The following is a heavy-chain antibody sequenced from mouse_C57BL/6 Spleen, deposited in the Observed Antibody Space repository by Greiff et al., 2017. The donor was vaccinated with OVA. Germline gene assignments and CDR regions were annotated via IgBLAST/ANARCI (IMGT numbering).Heavy chain of an antibody. CDR3: ARSRVTGNGYFDV. Sequence: VNVVESGAELAKPGASVKLSCKASGYTFTSYWMHWVKQRPGQGLEWIGYINPSSGYTKYNQKFKDKATLTADKSSSTAYMQLSSLTYEDSAVYYCARSRVTGNGYFDVWGTGTTVTVSS. CDR1: GYTFTSYW. J-gene: IGHJ1*03. CDR2: INPSSGYT. D-gene: IGHD4-1*01. V-gene: IGHV1-7*01.